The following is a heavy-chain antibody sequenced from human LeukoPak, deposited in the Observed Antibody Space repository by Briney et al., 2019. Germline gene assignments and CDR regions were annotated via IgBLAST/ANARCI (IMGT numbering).Heavy chain of an antibody. D-gene: IGHD3-22*01. CDR3: ARVAEVYYDSSGYYLGY. CDR1: GYTFTSYA. J-gene: IGHJ4*02. Sequence: SVKVSCKASGYTFTSYAMNWVRQAPGQGLEWMGGIIPIFGTANYAQKFQGRVTITADESTSTAYMELSSLRSEDTAVYYCARVAEVYYDSSGYYLGYWGQGTLVTVSS. CDR2: IIPIFGTA. V-gene: IGHV1-69*13.